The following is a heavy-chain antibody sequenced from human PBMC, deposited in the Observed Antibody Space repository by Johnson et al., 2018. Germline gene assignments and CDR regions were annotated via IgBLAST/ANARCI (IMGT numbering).Heavy chain of an antibody. J-gene: IGHJ1*01. CDR2: IGWNSGSI. CDR3: AKAPVGWLGEGAEYFQH. CDR1: GFTFDDYA. Sequence: VQLVESGEGLVQPGRSLRLSCAASGFTFDDYAMHWVRQAPGKGLEWVSGIGWNSGSIGYADSVEGRFTISRDNAKNSLYLQMNSLRPEDTALYYCAKAPVGWLGEGAEYFQHWGQGTLVTVSS. V-gene: IGHV3-9*01. D-gene: IGHD3-3*01.